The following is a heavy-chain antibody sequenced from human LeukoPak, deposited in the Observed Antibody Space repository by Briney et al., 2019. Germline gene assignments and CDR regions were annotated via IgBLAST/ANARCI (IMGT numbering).Heavy chain of an antibody. CDR2: IYYSGST. CDR1: GGSISSGGYY. J-gene: IGHJ4*02. CDR3: ASGLRFLEWFQNFDY. V-gene: IGHV4-39*01. D-gene: IGHD3-3*01. Sequence: SETLSLTCTVSGGSISSGGYYWGWIRQPPGKGLEWIGSIYYSGSTYYNPSLKSRVTISVDTSKNQFSLKLSSVTAADTAVYYCASGLRFLEWFQNFDYWGQGTLATVSS.